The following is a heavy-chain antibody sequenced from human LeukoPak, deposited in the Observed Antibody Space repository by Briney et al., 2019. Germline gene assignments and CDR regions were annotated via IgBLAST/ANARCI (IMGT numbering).Heavy chain of an antibody. CDR1: GFTFSSYS. CDR2: IKSKTDGGTT. D-gene: IGHD6-13*01. CDR3: TTDPHLTKGAAGTGYYYYYYMDV. V-gene: IGHV3-15*01. Sequence: PGGSLRLSCAASGFTFSSYSMNWVRQAPGKGLEWVGRIKSKTDGGTTDYAAPVKGRFTISRDDSKNTLYLQMNSLKTEDTAVYYCTTDPHLTKGAAGTGYYYYYYMDVWGKGTTVTVSS. J-gene: IGHJ6*03.